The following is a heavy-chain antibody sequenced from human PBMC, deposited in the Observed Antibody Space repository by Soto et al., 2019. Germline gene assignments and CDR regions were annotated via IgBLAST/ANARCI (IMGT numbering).Heavy chain of an antibody. J-gene: IGHJ4*02. Sequence: ASVKVSCKASEYTFTTYAMHWVRQAPGQRLEWMGWINTGNGNTKYSQKFQGRVTITRDTSASTAYVELSSLISEDTAVYYCARNAVGTYHFDYWGQGTLVTVSS. CDR2: INTGNGNT. CDR3: ARNAVGTYHFDY. V-gene: IGHV1-3*04. D-gene: IGHD1-26*01. CDR1: EYTFTTYA.